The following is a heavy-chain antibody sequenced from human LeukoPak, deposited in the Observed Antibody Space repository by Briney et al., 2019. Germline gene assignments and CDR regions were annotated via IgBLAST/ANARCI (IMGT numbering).Heavy chain of an antibody. J-gene: IGHJ5*02. V-gene: IGHV1-8*03. CDR3: ARGDGNYDDGDWFDP. CDR1: GYTFTSYD. D-gene: IGHD3-22*01. CDR2: MNPNSGNT. Sequence: ASVKVSCKASGYTFTSYDINWVRQATGQGLEWMGWMNPNSGNTGYAQKFQGRVTITRNTSISPAYMELSSLRSEDTAVYYCARGDGNYDDGDWFDPWGQGTLVTVSS.